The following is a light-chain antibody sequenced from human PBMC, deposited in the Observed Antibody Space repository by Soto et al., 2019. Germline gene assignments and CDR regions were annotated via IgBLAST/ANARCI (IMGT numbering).Light chain of an antibody. Sequence: DIVLTQSPDTLSLSPRERATLSCRASQSVSSNYLAWYQQKPGQAPRLLIYGASTRATGIPDRFSGSGSGTDFTLTISRLEPEDFAVYYCQQRSNWPYTFGQGTKLEIK. CDR1: QSVSSNY. V-gene: IGKV3D-20*02. CDR2: GAS. CDR3: QQRSNWPYT. J-gene: IGKJ2*01.